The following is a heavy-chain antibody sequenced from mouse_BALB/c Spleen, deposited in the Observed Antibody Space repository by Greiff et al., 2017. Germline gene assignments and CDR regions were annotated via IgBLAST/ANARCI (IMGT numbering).Heavy chain of an antibody. CDR2: IDPANGNT. V-gene: IGHV14-3*02. J-gene: IGHJ2*01. CDR3: ARSYYGLYYFDY. D-gene: IGHD1-1*01. CDR1: GFNIKDTY. Sequence: EVQLQHSGAELVKPGASVKLSCTASGFNIKDTYMHWVKQRPEQGLEWIGRIDPANGNTKYDPKFQGKATITADTSSNTAYLQLSSLTSEDTAVYYCARSYYGLYYFDYWGQGTTLTVSS.